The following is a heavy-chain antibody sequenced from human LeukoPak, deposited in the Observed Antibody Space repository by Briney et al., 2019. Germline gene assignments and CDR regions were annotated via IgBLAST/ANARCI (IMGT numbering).Heavy chain of an antibody. V-gene: IGHV1-18*01. D-gene: IGHD5-18*01. J-gene: IGHJ6*03. CDR1: VSPFTSYG. Sequence: GASVKVSCKASVSPFTSYGINWVRQAPGRGLEWMGWISAYNGNTNYAQKLQGRVTMTTDTSTSTAYMELRSLRSDDTAVYYCARGQSGYSYGYYYYYMDVWGKGTTVTVSS. CDR3: ARGQSGYSYGYYYYYMDV. CDR2: ISAYNGNT.